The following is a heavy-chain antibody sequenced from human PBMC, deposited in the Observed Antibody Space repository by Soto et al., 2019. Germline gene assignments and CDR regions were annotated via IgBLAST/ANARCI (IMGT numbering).Heavy chain of an antibody. CDR1: GGSISIYY. V-gene: IGHV4-4*07. CDR3: ARGAHGDYYDSSGPLFDY. Sequence: SETLSLTCTVSGGSISIYYWSWIRHPAGKGLEWIGRIYTSGSTNYNPSLKSRVTMSVDTSKNQFSLKLSSVTAADTAVYYCARGAHGDYYDSSGPLFDYWGQGTLVTVSS. D-gene: IGHD3-22*01. J-gene: IGHJ4*02. CDR2: IYTSGST.